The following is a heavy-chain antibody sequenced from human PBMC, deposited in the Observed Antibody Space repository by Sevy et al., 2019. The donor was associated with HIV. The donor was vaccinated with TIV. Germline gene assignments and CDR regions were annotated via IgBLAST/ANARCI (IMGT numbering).Heavy chain of an antibody. CDR1: GFTFSSYS. CDR3: ARDSDVGEGIGRGMDGNYFDY. J-gene: IGHJ4*02. CDR2: IRKDRSYI. D-gene: IGHD1-26*01. V-gene: IGHV3-21*06. Sequence: GGSLRLSCAASGFTFSSYSMNWVRQAPGKGLEWVSSIRKDRSYIYYADSMKGRITISRDNAKNSVYLQMNSLRGEDTAVYFCARDSDVGEGIGRGMDGNYFDYWGQGILVTVSS.